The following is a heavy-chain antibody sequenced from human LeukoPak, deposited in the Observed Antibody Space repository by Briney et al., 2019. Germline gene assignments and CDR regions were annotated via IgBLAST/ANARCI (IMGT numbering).Heavy chain of an antibody. CDR2: ISGSGGST. CDR3: AKDWGDLSFYFDY. Sequence: PGASLRLSCAASGFTFSSYAMSWVRQAPGKGLEWVSAISGSGGSTYYADSVKGRFTISRDNSKNTLYLQMNSLRAEDTAVYYCAKDWGDLSFYFDYWSQGTLVTVSS. CDR1: GFTFSSYA. J-gene: IGHJ4*02. V-gene: IGHV3-23*01. D-gene: IGHD3-16*01.